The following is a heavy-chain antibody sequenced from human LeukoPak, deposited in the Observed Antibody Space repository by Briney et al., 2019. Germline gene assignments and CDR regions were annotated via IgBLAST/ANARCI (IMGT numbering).Heavy chain of an antibody. J-gene: IGHJ4*02. CDR2: MNPNSGNT. V-gene: IGHV1-8*01. D-gene: IGHD6-13*01. CDR1: GYTFTNYD. CDR3: ARGLRREQQLLRAFDY. Sequence: GASVRVSCKASGYTFTNYDINWVRQASGQGLEWMGWMNPNSGNTGSAQKFQGRVTMTSNTSISTAYMELSSLRPEDTAVYYCARGLRREQQLLRAFDYWGQGTPVTVSS.